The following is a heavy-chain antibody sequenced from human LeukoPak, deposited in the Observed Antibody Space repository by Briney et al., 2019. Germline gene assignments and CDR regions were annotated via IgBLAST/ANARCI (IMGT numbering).Heavy chain of an antibody. D-gene: IGHD6-19*01. V-gene: IGHV3-13*04. Sequence: GGSLRLSCAASGFTFSSHDMHWVRQATGKGLEWISAIGVVGDTYYAGSVKGRFTISRENAKNSLFLQMNSLRVGDTAVYYCARDDGWLAGPDYWGQGTLVTVSS. CDR1: GFTFSSHD. CDR2: IGVVGDT. CDR3: ARDDGWLAGPDY. J-gene: IGHJ4*02.